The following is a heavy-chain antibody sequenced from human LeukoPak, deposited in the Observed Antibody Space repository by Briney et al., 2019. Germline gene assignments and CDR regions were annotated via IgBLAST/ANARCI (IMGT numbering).Heavy chain of an antibody. Sequence: ASVKVFCKASGGTFSSYAISWVRQAPGQGLEWMGRIIPIFGTANYAQKFQGRVTITTDESTSTAYMELSSLRSEDTAVYYCARGRGATPWFDPWGQGTLVTVSS. CDR1: GGTFSSYA. CDR3: ARGRGATPWFDP. V-gene: IGHV1-69*05. J-gene: IGHJ5*02. CDR2: IIPIFGTA. D-gene: IGHD1-26*01.